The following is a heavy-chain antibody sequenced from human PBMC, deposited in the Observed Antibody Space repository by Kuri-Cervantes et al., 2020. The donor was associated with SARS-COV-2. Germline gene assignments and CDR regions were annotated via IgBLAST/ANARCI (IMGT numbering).Heavy chain of an antibody. D-gene: IGHD1-26*01. CDR2: ISYDGSNK. CDR3: ARDEDSGSYYPDAFDI. Sequence: GESLKISWAASGFTFSSYAMHWVRQAPGKGLEWVAVISYDGSNKYYADSVKGRFTISRDNSKNTLYLQMNSLRAEDTAVYYCARDEDSGSYYPDAFDIWGQGTMVTVSS. V-gene: IGHV3-30*04. CDR1: GFTFSSYA. J-gene: IGHJ3*02.